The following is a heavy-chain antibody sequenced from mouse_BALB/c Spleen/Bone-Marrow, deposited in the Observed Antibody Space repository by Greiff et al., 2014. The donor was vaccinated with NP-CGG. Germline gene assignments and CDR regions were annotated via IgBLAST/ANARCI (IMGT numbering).Heavy chain of an antibody. Sequence: EVQVVESGAELVKPGASVKLPCTASGFNIKDTYMHWVKQRPEQGLEWIGRIDPANGNTKYDPKLQGKATITADTSSNTAYLQLSSLTSEDTAVYYCARAGRGRYFDVWGAGTTVTVSS. D-gene: IGHD4-1*01. CDR3: ARAGRGRYFDV. CDR2: IDPANGNT. V-gene: IGHV14-3*02. J-gene: IGHJ1*01. CDR1: GFNIKDTY.